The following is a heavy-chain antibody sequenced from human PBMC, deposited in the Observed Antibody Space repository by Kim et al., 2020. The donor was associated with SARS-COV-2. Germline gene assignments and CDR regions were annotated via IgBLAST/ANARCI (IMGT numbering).Heavy chain of an antibody. CDR1: GFTFSDHY. CDR2: VRYKAKSYST. J-gene: IGHJ6*02. CDR3: TRGATVATSYYYGMDV. D-gene: IGHD5-12*01. V-gene: IGHV3-72*01. Sequence: GGSLRLSCAASGFTFSDHYMDWVRQAPGKGLEWVGRVRYKAKSYSTEYAASVKGRFTVSRVDSQNSLYLLMNSLKNEDTAVYYCTRGATVATSYYYGMDVWGQGTTVTVSS.